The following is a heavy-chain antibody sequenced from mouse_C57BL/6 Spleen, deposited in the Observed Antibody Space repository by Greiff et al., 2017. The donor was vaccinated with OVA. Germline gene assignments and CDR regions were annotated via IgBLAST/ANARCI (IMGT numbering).Heavy chain of an antibody. CDR3: ARGGNYYGSSWFAY. CDR2: ISYSGST. D-gene: IGHD1-1*01. CDR1: GYSITSGYD. J-gene: IGHJ3*01. V-gene: IGHV3-1*01. Sequence: VQLKQSGPGMVKPSQSLSLTCTVTGYSITSGYDWHWIRHFPGNKLEWMGYISYSGSTNYNPSLKSRISITHDTSKNHFFLTLNSVTTEDTATYDCARGGNYYGSSWFAYWGQGTLVTVSA.